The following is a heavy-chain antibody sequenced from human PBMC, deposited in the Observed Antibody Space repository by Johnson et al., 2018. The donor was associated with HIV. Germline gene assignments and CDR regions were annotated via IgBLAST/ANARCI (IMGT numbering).Heavy chain of an antibody. CDR2: ISGSGGST. V-gene: IGHV3-23*04. J-gene: IGHJ3*02. Sequence: VQLVESGGALVQPGGSLRLSCEVSGFTISTFWMHWVRQVPGKGLMWVSAISGSGGSTYYADSVKGRFTISRDSSKNTVYLQMNSLTTEDTAMYYCAKGGYSGCSVCAFDIWGQGTMVNVSS. CDR1: GFTISTFW. CDR3: AKGGYSGCSVCAFDI. D-gene: IGHD6-19*01.